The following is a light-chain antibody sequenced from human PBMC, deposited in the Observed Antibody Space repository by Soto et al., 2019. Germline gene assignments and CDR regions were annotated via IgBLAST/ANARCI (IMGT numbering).Light chain of an antibody. J-gene: IGKJ4*01. Sequence: DIQMTQSPSTLSASVGDRVTITCRASQSFSSWLAWYQQKPGKAPKLLIYKASSLESGVPSRFSGRGSGTEFTLTISSLQPDDFATYYCQQYNSYPTFGGGTKVEIK. CDR3: QQYNSYPT. V-gene: IGKV1-5*03. CDR1: QSFSSW. CDR2: KAS.